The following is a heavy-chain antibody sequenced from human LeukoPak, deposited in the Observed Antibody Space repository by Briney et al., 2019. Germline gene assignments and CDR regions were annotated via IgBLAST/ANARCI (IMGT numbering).Heavy chain of an antibody. CDR1: GGSFSGYY. CDR3: ARLGDEGAFDP. V-gene: IGHV4-34*01. D-gene: IGHD3-10*01. J-gene: IGHJ5*02. CDR2: IYYSGGT. Sequence: KPSETLSLTCAVYGGSFSGYYWSWIRQPPGKGLEWIGSIYYSGGTYYNPSLKSRVTISVDTSKNQFSLKLSSVTAADTAVYYCARLGDEGAFDPWGQGTLVTVSS.